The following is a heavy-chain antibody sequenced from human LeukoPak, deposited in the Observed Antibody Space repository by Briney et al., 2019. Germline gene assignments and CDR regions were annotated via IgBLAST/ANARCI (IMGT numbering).Heavy chain of an antibody. D-gene: IGHD3-9*01. Sequence: GGSLRLSCAASGFTFSSYEMNWVRQAPGKGLEWVSYISSSGSTIYYADSVKGRFTISRDNAKNSLYLQMNSLRAEDTAVYYCARSDILTGYYSLDYWGQGTLVTVSS. J-gene: IGHJ4*02. CDR3: ARSDILTGYYSLDY. CDR1: GFTFSSYE. CDR2: ISSSGSTI. V-gene: IGHV3-48*03.